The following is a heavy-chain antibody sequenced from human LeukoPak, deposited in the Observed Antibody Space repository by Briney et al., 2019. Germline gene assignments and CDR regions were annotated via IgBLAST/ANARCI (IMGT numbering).Heavy chain of an antibody. CDR3: AKDIPHYYDSSGPKYNWFDP. J-gene: IGHJ5*02. CDR1: GYTFTSYA. V-gene: IGHV1-3*03. Sequence: GASVKVSCKASGYTFTSYAMHWVRQAPGQRLEWMGWINAGNGNTKYSQEFQGRVTITRDTSASTAYMELSSLRSEDMAVYYCAKDIPHYYDSSGPKYNWFDPWGQGTLVTVSS. D-gene: IGHD3-22*01. CDR2: INAGNGNT.